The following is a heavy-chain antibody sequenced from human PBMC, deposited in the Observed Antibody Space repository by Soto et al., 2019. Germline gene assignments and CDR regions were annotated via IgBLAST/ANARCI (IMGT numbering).Heavy chain of an antibody. CDR3: ARDKAVGGGSRRNWFDP. CDR2: IKQDGSEK. Sequence: GGSLRLSCAASGFTFSSYWMSWVRQAPGKGLEWVANIKQDGSEKYYVDSVKGRFTISRDNAKNSLYLQMNSLRAEDTAVYYCARDKAVGGGSRRNWFDPWGQGTLVTVSS. D-gene: IGHD2-15*01. CDR1: GFTFSSYW. J-gene: IGHJ5*02. V-gene: IGHV3-7*01.